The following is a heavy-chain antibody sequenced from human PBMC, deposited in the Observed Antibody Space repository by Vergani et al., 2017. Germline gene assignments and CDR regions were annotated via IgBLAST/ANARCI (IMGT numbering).Heavy chain of an antibody. CDR2: IKQDGSEK. Sequence: EVQLVESGGGLVQPGGSLRLSCAASGFTFSSYWMSWVRQAPGKGLEWVANIKQDGSEKYYVDSVKGRFTISRDNAKNTLYLQMNSLRAEDTAVYYCAKVHMVGTYYYYGMDVWGQGP. V-gene: IGHV3-7*01. J-gene: IGHJ6*02. D-gene: IGHD4-23*01. CDR1: GFTFSSYW. CDR3: AKVHMVGTYYYYGMDV.